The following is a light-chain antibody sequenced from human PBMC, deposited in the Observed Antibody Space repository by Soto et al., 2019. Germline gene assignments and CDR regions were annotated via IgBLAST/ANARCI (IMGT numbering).Light chain of an antibody. J-gene: IGKJ5*01. CDR2: GAS. CDR3: QHCTDWPIT. CDR1: QTISNN. V-gene: IGKV3-15*01. Sequence: QSTATLAVSKGGGATLSGRASQTISNNLAWYQQKPGQAPRLLIYGASTRATGIPARFSGGGSGTEFTLTISSLQSEDFAVYYCQHCTDWPITFGQRRLLEI.